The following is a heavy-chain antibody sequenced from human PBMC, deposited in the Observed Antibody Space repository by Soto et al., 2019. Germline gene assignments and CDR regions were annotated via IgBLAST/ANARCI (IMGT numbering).Heavy chain of an antibody. D-gene: IGHD2-21*01. CDR1: GGSLSGYY. Sequence: QVQLQQWGAGLLKPSETLSLTCGVYGGSLSGYYWTWIRQSPEKGLEWIGEIRHRRSTNYNPSPKSRVSISIDTSKSQFSLMLSAVTAADTAVYYCTGGNVVVITSTRSRCRWFDPWGQGLLVTVSS. V-gene: IGHV4-34*01. CDR2: IRHRRST. J-gene: IGHJ5*02. CDR3: TGGNVVVITSTRSRCRWFDP.